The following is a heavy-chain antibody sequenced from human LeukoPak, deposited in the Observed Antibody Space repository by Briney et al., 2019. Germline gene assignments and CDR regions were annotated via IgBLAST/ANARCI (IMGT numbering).Heavy chain of an antibody. CDR2: ISAYNGHT. J-gene: IGHJ5*02. CDR1: GYTFNTYG. Sequence: ASVKVSCKASGYTFNTYGIIWVRQAPGRGLEWMGWISAYNGHTVYAQNLQGRVTMTTDTSTSTAYMELRSLLYDDTAVYYRARGRDGYNYAGFDPWGQGTLVTVSS. D-gene: IGHD5-24*01. CDR3: ARGRDGYNYAGFDP. V-gene: IGHV1-18*01.